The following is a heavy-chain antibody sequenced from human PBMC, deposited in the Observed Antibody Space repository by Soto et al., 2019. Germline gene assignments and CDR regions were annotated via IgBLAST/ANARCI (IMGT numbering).Heavy chain of an antibody. V-gene: IGHV3-23*01. CDR1: GVTFSSYA. CDR3: AKKGDYHDSSGYYSHDAFDI. J-gene: IGHJ3*02. CDR2: MSGSGGSA. Sequence: PGGSVRLSCAASGVTFSSYAMSWVRQAPGKGLEGVSAMSGSGGSAYYAESVKGRGTISRDESKNTLYMQMNSLRDQDTAVYYCAKKGDYHDSSGYYSHDAFDIWGKGTMV. D-gene: IGHD3-22*01.